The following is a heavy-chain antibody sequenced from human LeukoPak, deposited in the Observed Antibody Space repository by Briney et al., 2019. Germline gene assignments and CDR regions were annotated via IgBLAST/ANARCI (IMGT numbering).Heavy chain of an antibody. CDR2: IKRDGSEK. CDR1: GFSFSSKW. J-gene: IGHJ5*02. CDR3: ARLGLEVGGPNWFDP. D-gene: IGHD1-1*01. Sequence: GSLRLSCAAPGFSFSSKWMSCVRQAPGKGLEWVANIKRDGSEKYYLDSVKGRFTISRDNAKNSLYLQMDSLRAEDTAVYYCARLGLEVGGPNWFDPWGQGTLVTVSS. V-gene: IGHV3-7*01.